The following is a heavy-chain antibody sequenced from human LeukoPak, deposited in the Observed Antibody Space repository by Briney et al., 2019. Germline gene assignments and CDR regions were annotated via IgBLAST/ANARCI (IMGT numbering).Heavy chain of an antibody. CDR1: GFTFSSYA. V-gene: IGHV3-23*01. Sequence: GGSLRLSCAASGFTFSSYAMSWVRQAPGKGLEWVSAISGSGGSTYYADSVKGRFTISRDNFKNTLSLQMNGLRVEDTALYYCVNSGFDPWGQGTLVTVSS. J-gene: IGHJ5*02. CDR3: VNSGFDP. D-gene: IGHD3-10*01. CDR2: ISGSGGST.